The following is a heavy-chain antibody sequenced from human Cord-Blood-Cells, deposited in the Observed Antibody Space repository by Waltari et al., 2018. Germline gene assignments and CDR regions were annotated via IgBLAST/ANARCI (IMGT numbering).Heavy chain of an antibody. CDR1: GFTFSNAW. D-gene: IGHD3-10*01. Sequence: EVQLVESGGGLVKPGGSLRLSCAASGFTFSNAWMSWVRQAPGKGLEGVGRIKSKTDGGTTDYAAPVKGRFTISRDDSKNTLYLQMNSLKTEDTAVYYCTTGDVVRGVIDYWGQGTLVTVSS. J-gene: IGHJ4*02. V-gene: IGHV3-15*01. CDR3: TTGDVVRGVIDY. CDR2: IKSKTDGGTT.